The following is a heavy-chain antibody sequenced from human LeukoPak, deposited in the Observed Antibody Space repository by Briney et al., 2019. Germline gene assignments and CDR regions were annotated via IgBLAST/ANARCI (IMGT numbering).Heavy chain of an antibody. Sequence: GGSLRLSCAASGFTFSAYWMHWVRQVPGKGLVWVSRINNDGTATFFADSVKGRFTISRDNAKNTLYLQMNSLRAEDTAVYYCAELGITMIGGVWGKGTTVTISS. D-gene: IGHD3-10*02. V-gene: IGHV3-74*01. J-gene: IGHJ6*04. CDR3: AELGITMIGGV. CDR1: GFTFSAYW. CDR2: INNDGTAT.